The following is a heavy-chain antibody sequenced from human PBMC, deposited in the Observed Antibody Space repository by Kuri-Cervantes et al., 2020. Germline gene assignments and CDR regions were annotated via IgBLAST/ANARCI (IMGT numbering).Heavy chain of an antibody. D-gene: IGHD3-10*01. CDR1: GASFSGYY. J-gene: IGHJ4*02. CDR2: TNHSGNT. Sequence: SQALSLTCGVHGASFSGYYWSWIRQPPGKGLEWIGETNHSGNTNYNPSLKSRVTISVDTSKNQFSLKLSSVTAADTAVYYCARASNSITTELDYWGQGTLVTVSS. V-gene: IGHV4-34*01. CDR3: ARASNSITTELDY.